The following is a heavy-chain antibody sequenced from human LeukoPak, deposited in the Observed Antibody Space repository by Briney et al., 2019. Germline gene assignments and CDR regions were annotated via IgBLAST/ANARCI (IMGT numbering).Heavy chain of an antibody. CDR3: ARHRGLGLKFGISYANYYYYMDV. D-gene: IGHD3-10*01. CDR2: INHSGST. V-gene: IGHV4-34*01. J-gene: IGHJ6*03. Sequence: SETLSLTCAVYGGSFSGYYWSWIRQPPGKGLEWIGEINHSGSTNYNPSLKSRVTISVDTSKNQFSLKLSSVTAADTAVYYCARHRGLGLKFGISYANYYYYMDVWGKGTTVTVSS. CDR1: GGSFSGYY.